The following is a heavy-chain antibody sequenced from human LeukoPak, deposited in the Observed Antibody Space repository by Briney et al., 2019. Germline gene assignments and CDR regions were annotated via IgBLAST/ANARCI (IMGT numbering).Heavy chain of an antibody. CDR2: IYYSGST. Sequence: PSETLSLTCTVSGGSISSYCWSWIRQPPGKGLEWIGYIYYSGSTNYNPSLKCRVTISVDTSKNQFSLKLSSVTAADTAVYYCARDRQGYYFDYWGQGTLVTVSS. J-gene: IGHJ4*02. CDR3: ARDRQGYYFDY. CDR1: GGSISSYC. V-gene: IGHV4-59*01.